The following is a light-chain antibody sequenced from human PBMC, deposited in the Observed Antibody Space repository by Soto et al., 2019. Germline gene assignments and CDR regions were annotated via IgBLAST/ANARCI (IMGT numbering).Light chain of an antibody. J-gene: IGKJ1*01. Sequence: DIQMTQSPSSLSASVGDRVTITCRASQDISNYLAWYQQKPAKVPKLLIYDASTLQSGVPSRFSGSGSGTDFTLTISTLQPEDVATYYCQKYNSAPWTFGQGTKVDIK. CDR1: QDISNY. CDR2: DAS. CDR3: QKYNSAPWT. V-gene: IGKV1-27*01.